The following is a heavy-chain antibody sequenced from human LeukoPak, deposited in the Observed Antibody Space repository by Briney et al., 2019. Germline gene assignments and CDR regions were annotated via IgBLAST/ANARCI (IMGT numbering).Heavy chain of an antibody. CDR3: ARETRGAFDY. Sequence: GGSLRLSCVASGFTLSSYQMHWVRQAPGKGLEWVSYIANSGGTMLYADSVKGRFTISRDDAKNSLYLQMNTLRVEDTAIYYCARETRGAFDYWGQGTLVTVSS. CDR1: GFTLSSYQ. D-gene: IGHD4/OR15-4a*01. CDR2: IANSGGTM. J-gene: IGHJ4*02. V-gene: IGHV3-48*03.